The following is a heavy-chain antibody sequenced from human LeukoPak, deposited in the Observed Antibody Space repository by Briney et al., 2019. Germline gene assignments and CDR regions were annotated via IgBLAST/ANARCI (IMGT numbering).Heavy chain of an antibody. V-gene: IGHV1-18*01. CDR1: GYTFTSYG. Sequence: ASVKVSCKASGYTFTSYGISWVRQAPGQGLEWMGWISGYNGNTNYAQKLQGRVTMTTDTSTSTAYMELRSLRSDDTAAYYCARENPRIAAPDYWGQGTLVTVSS. J-gene: IGHJ4*02. CDR2: ISGYNGNT. CDR3: ARENPRIAAPDY. D-gene: IGHD6-13*01.